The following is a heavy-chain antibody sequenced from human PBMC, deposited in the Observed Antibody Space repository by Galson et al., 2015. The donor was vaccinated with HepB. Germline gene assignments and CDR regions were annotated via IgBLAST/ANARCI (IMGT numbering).Heavy chain of an antibody. V-gene: IGHV1-2*02. CDR1: GYTFTGYY. J-gene: IGHJ4*02. D-gene: IGHD6-19*01. CDR3: ARGSSGWYKTPPDY. CDR2: INPNSGGT. Sequence: SCKASGYTFTGYYMHWVRQAPGQGLEWMGWINPNSGGTNYAQKFQGRVTMTRDTSISTAYMELSRLRSDDTAVYYCARGSSGWYKTPPDYWGQGTLVTVSS.